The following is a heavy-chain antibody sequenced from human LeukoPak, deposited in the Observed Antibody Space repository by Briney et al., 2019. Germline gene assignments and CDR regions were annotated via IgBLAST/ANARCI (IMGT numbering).Heavy chain of an antibody. D-gene: IGHD2-15*01. CDR1: GFTFNNYA. CDR3: ARSKEDCCGSFDP. CDR2: ISVSATT. Sequence: GPLRLSCAASGFTFNNYAMSWVRQAPGKGLEWVSAISVSATTYYADSVMGRFTISRDNSKNTLYLQMNSLRVEDTAVYYCARSKEDCCGSFDPWGQGTLVTVSS. J-gene: IGHJ5*02. V-gene: IGHV3-23*01.